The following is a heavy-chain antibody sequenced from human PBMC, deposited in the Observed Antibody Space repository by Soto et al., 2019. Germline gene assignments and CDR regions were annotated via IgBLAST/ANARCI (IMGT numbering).Heavy chain of an antibody. Sequence: QVQLVESGGGGVQPGRSLRLSCAASGFTFSSYGMHWVRQAPGKGLEWVAVISYDGSNKYYADSVKGRFTISRDNSKNTLYLQMNSLRAEDTAVYYCARSRIHGAAAGTSDYWGQGTLVTVSS. V-gene: IGHV3-30*03. D-gene: IGHD6-13*01. CDR1: GFTFSSYG. CDR2: ISYDGSNK. CDR3: ARSRIHGAAAGTSDY. J-gene: IGHJ4*02.